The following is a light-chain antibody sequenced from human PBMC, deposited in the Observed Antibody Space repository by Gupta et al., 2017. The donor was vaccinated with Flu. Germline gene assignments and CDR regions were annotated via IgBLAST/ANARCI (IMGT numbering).Light chain of an antibody. J-gene: IGKJ4*01. V-gene: IGKV1-33*01. CDR2: DAS. CDR1: QDISNY. Sequence: DIQMTQSPSSLSASVGDRITITCQASQDISNYLNWYQLKPGKAPKLLIFDASNLETGVPSRFSGSGSGTDFTFTISSLQPEDIATYYCQQYDNLLPLTFGGGTKVEIK. CDR3: QQYDNLLPLT.